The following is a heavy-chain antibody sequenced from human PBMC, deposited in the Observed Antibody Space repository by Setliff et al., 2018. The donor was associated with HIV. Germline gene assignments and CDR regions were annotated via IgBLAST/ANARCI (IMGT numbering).Heavy chain of an antibody. J-gene: IGHJ6*03. Sequence: PGGSLRLSCAASGFTFSGSAVHWVRQAPGKGLEWVSSISSSSSYIYYADSVKGRFTISRDNAKNSLYLQMNSLRAEDTAVYYCARGGIYCSSTSCHRTGYYYYYMDVWGKGTTVTVSS. CDR1: GFTFSGSA. D-gene: IGHD2-2*01. CDR3: ARGGIYCSSTSCHRTGYYYYYMDV. CDR2: ISSSSSYI. V-gene: IGHV3-21*01.